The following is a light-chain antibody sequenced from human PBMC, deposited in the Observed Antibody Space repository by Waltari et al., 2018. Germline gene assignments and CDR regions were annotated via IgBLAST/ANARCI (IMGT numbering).Light chain of an antibody. CDR2: AVS. Sequence: DIQFTQSPSFMSASVGDSVTITCRASQAINNYLAWYQQKPGKAPALLIYAVSTLRGGVPSRFSGSGSGTEFSLTIRSLQPEDFATYFCQHLNTFGGGTKVEIK. CDR3: QHLNT. CDR1: QAINNY. V-gene: IGKV1-9*01. J-gene: IGKJ4*01.